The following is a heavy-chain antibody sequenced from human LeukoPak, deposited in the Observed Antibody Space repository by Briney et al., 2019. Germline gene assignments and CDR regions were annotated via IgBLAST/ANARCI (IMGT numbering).Heavy chain of an antibody. CDR1: GYTFTGYY. D-gene: IGHD3-22*01. J-gene: IGHJ3*02. Sequence: GASVKVSCKASGYTFTGYYMHWVRQAPGQGLEWMGWINPNSGGTNYAQKFQGRVTMTRDTSISTAYMELSRLRSDDTAVYYCARDRDYYDSSGLRAFDIWGQGTMVTVSS. CDR2: INPNSGGT. V-gene: IGHV1-2*02. CDR3: ARDRDYYDSSGLRAFDI.